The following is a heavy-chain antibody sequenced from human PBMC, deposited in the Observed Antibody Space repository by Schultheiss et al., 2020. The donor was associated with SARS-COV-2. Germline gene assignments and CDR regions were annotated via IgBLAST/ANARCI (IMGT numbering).Heavy chain of an antibody. CDR3: ARDFSYCSSTSCRYGVDYYYYYGMDV. V-gene: IGHV3-30*01. CDR2: ISYDGSNK. Sequence: SCAASGFTFSSYAMHWVRQAPGKGLEWVAVISYDGSNKYYADSVKGRFTISRDNSKNTLYLQMNSLRAEDTAVYYCARDFSYCSSTSCRYGVDYYYYYGMDVWGQGTTVTVSS. J-gene: IGHJ6*02. D-gene: IGHD2-2*01. CDR1: GFTFSSYA.